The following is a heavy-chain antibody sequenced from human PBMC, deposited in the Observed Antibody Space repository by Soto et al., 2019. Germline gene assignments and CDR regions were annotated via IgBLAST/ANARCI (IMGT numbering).Heavy chain of an antibody. CDR1: GFTFSSYA. CDR2: ISYDGSNK. V-gene: IGHV3-30-3*01. J-gene: IGHJ4*02. CDR3: ARDLDYYDSSGYYLLDY. Sequence: GSLRLSCAASGFTFSSYAMHWVRQAPGKGLEWVAVISYDGSNKYYADSVKGRFTISRDNSKNTLYLQMNSLRAEDTAVYYCARDLDYYDSSGYYLLDYWGQGTLVTVSS. D-gene: IGHD3-22*01.